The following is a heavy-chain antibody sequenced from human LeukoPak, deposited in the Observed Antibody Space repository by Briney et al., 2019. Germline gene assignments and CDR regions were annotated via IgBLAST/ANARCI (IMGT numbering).Heavy chain of an antibody. CDR1: GFTVSSNY. D-gene: IGHD3-22*01. CDR3: ARAHYYXSSAYDY. J-gene: IGHJ4*02. Sequence: SLXXXCAASGFTVSSNYMSWVRQAPGKGLEWVSVIYSGGSTYYSDSVKGRFTISRDNAKNSLYLRMKSMRAEDTAVYYCARAHYYXSSAYDYWGQGTLVTVSS. CDR2: IYSGGST. V-gene: IGHV3-53*01.